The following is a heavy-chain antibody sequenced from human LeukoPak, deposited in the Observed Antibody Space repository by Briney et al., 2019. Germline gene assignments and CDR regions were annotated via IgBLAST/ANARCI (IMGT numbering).Heavy chain of an antibody. V-gene: IGHV3-7*05. J-gene: IGHJ4*02. CDR1: GFTFSSYW. Sequence: PGGSLRLSCAASGFTFSSYWINWVRQAPGKGLEWVANINQDGGEKHYGDSVKGRFTISRDNAKNSLYLQMNSLRAEDTAVYYCARDKTVPTSLDHWGQGTLVTVSS. D-gene: IGHD4-17*01. CDR3: ARDKTVPTSLDH. CDR2: INQDGGEK.